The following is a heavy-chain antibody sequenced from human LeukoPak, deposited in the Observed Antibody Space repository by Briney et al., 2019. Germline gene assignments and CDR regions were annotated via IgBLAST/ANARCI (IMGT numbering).Heavy chain of an antibody. CDR2: IIPIFGTA. Sequence: SVKVSCKASGGTFSSYAISWVRQAPGQGLEWMGRIIPIFGTANYAQKFQGRVTITTDESTSTAYMELSSLRSEDTAVYYCATTEVDSSGYYYVVFYYWGQGTLVTVSS. CDR3: ATTEVDSSGYYYVVFYY. J-gene: IGHJ4*02. CDR1: GGTFSSYA. D-gene: IGHD3-22*01. V-gene: IGHV1-69*05.